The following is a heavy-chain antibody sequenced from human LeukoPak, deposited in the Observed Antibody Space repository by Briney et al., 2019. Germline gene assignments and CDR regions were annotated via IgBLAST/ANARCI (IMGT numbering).Heavy chain of an antibody. D-gene: IGHD3-22*01. V-gene: IGHV1-46*01. Sequence: ASVKVSCKASGYTFTSYYMHWVRQAPREGLEWMGIINPSGGSTSYAQKFQRRVTMTRDTSTSTVYMELSSLRSEDTAVYYCARDRYYYDSSGYIRGVSFDYWGQGTLVTVSS. CDR2: INPSGGST. CDR3: ARDRYYYDSSGYIRGVSFDY. J-gene: IGHJ4*02. CDR1: GYTFTSYY.